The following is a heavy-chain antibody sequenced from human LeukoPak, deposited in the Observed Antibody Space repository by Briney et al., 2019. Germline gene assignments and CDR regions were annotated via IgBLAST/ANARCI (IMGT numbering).Heavy chain of an antibody. J-gene: IGHJ2*01. Sequence: SETLSLTCTVSGASISSYYWSWVRQPPGKGLEWIGFIYYSGSTNYNPSLKSRVTISVDTSKNQFPLKLSSVTAADTAVYYCARIKTTVTTVYFDLWGRGTLVTVSS. CDR2: IYYSGST. D-gene: IGHD4-17*01. CDR3: ARIKTTVTTVYFDL. V-gene: IGHV4-59*08. CDR1: GASISSYY.